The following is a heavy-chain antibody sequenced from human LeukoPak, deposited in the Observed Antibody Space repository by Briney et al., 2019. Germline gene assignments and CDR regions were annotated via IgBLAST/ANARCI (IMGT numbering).Heavy chain of an antibody. CDR1: GGSFSGYY. V-gene: IGHV4-34*01. CDR2: INHSGST. D-gene: IGHD2-21*02. J-gene: IGHJ4*02. CDR3: ARAGDEAANTTSFDY. Sequence: SETLSLTCAVYGGSFSGYYWSWIRQPPGKGLEWIGEINHSGSTNYNPSLKSRVTISVDTSKNQFSLKLSSVTAADTAVYYCARAGDEAANTTSFDYWGQGTLVTVSS.